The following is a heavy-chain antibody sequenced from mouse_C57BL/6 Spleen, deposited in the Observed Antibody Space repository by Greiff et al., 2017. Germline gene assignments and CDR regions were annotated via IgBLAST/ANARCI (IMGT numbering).Heavy chain of an antibody. CDR1: GYPFTSYW. Sequence: QVQLQHPGAELVKPGASVKLSCKASGYPFTSYWMHWVKQRPGQGLEWIGMIHPNSGSTNYNEKFKSKATLTVDKSTSTAYMQLSSLTSEDSAVYYCARELGREGYYFDYWGESTTLTDSS. D-gene: IGHD4-1*01. CDR2: IHPNSGST. V-gene: IGHV1-64*01. CDR3: ARELGREGYYFDY. J-gene: IGHJ2*01.